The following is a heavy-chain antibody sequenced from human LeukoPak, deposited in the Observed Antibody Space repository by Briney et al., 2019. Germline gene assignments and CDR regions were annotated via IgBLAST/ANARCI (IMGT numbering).Heavy chain of an antibody. CDR3: ARETVHYGMDV. CDR1: GFTFSDYY. Sequence: GGPLRLSCTASGFTFSDYYMNWIRQAPGKGLEWVSYISSSSSYTNYADSVKGRFTISRDNAKNSLYLQMNSLRAEDTAVYYCARETVHYGMDVWGKGTTVTVSS. CDR2: ISSSSSYT. D-gene: IGHD2-21*02. J-gene: IGHJ6*04. V-gene: IGHV3-11*06.